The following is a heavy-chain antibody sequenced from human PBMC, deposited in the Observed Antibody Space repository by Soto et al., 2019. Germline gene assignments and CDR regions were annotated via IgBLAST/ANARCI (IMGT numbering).Heavy chain of an antibody. J-gene: IGHJ3*02. CDR3: ARKKYGSRAAFDI. CDR1: GGSISSSNW. CDR2: IYHSGST. D-gene: IGHD6-13*01. Sequence: PSETLSLTCAVSGGSISSSNWWGWVRQPPGKGLEWIGEIYHSGSTNYNPSLKSQVTISVDKSKNQLSLKLSSVTAADTAVFYWARKKYGSRAAFDIWGQGTMVTVSS. V-gene: IGHV4-4*02.